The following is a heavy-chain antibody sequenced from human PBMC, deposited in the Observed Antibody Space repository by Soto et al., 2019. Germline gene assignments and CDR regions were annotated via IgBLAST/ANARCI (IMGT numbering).Heavy chain of an antibody. J-gene: IGHJ4*02. V-gene: IGHV1-3*01. CDR3: ARGTRSGGSCYSFHFDY. Sequence: QVQLVQSGAEVKKPGASVKVSCEASGYTFTSYAMHWVRQAPGQRLEWMGWINAGNGNTIYSQKFQGRVTITRDTSASTAYMELSSLRSEDTAVYYCARGTRSGGSCYSFHFDYWGQGTLVTVSS. D-gene: IGHD2-15*01. CDR1: GYTFTSYA. CDR2: INAGNGNT.